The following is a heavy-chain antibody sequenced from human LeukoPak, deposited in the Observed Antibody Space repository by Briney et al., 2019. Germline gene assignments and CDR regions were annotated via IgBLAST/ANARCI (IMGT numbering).Heavy chain of an antibody. V-gene: IGHV3-23*01. Sequence: GGSLRLSCEASGFTFSNYAMSWVRQAPGKGLEWVSSISGSSDNTNYADSVKGRFTISRDNSKNFLYLQMNSLTAEDTAVYWCAKDPINWGSIYLVCWGQGTLVTVSS. CDR3: AKDPINWGSIYLVC. D-gene: IGHD3-16*01. CDR2: ISGSSDNT. J-gene: IGHJ4*02. CDR1: GFTFSNYA.